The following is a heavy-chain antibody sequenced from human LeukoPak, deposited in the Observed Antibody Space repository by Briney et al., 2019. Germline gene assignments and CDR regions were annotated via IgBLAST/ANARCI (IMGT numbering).Heavy chain of an antibody. V-gene: IGHV3-30*18. J-gene: IGHJ6*02. Sequence: GSLRLSCAASGFSFTYGMHWVRQAPGKGLEWVAVISYDGSNKYYADSVKGRFTISRDNSKNTLYLQMNSLRAEDTAVYYCAKQGGVGATKYYYYHGMDVWGQGTTVTVSS. CDR3: AKQGGVGATKYYYYHGMDV. D-gene: IGHD1-26*01. CDR1: GFSFTYG. CDR2: ISYDGSNK.